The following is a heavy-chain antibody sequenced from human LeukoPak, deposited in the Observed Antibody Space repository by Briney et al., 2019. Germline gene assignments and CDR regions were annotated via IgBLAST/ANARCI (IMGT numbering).Heavy chain of an antibody. J-gene: IGHJ4*02. Sequence: GGSLRLSCAASGFTLSSNYMSWVRQAPGKGLEWVSAISGSGGSTYYADSVKGRFTISRDNSKNTLSLQMNSLKVEDTAIYYCAKELWEGSGYLDYWGQGILVTVSS. CDR3: AKELWEGSGYLDY. CDR2: ISGSGGST. CDR1: GFTLSSNY. D-gene: IGHD3-3*01. V-gene: IGHV3-23*01.